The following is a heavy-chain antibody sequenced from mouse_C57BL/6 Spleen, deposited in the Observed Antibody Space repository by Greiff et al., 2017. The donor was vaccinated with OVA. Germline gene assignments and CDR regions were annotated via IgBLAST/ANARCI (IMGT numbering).Heavy chain of an antibody. Sequence: EVQLVESGGGLVKPGGSLKLSCAASGFTFSDYGMHWVRQAPEKGLEWVAYISSGSSTIYYADTVKGRFTISRDNAKNTLFLQMTSLRSEDTAMYYCARRTVVRGGYYFDYWGQGTTLTVSS. CDR1: GFTFSDYG. CDR2: ISSGSSTI. J-gene: IGHJ2*01. CDR3: ARRTVVRGGYYFDY. V-gene: IGHV5-17*01. D-gene: IGHD1-1*01.